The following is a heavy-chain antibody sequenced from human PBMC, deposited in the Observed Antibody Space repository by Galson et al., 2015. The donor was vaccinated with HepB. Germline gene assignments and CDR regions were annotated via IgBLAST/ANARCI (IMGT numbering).Heavy chain of an antibody. CDR1: GASISSSLYS. CDR3: ARAAEDSFTYANDY. V-gene: IGHV4-39*07. Sequence: ETLSLTCTVSGASISSSLYSWVWVRQPPEKGLEWIGSIYYTGNTYYKSSLKSRVTISADMSKNQFSLKVNSVTAADTAVYYCARAAEDSFTYANDYWGQGALVTVSS. D-gene: IGHD5-18*01. J-gene: IGHJ4*02. CDR2: IYYTGNT.